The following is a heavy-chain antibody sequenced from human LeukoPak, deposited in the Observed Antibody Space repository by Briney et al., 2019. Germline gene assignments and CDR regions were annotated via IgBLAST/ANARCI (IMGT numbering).Heavy chain of an antibody. CDR1: GGTFSSYA. V-gene: IGHV1-69*04. Sequence: ASVKVSRKASGGTFSSYAISWVRQAPEQGLEWMGRIIPILGIANYAQKFQGRVTITADKSTSTAYMELSSLRSEDTAVYYCASAAMVRGDTNFDYWGQGTLVTVSS. CDR3: ASAAMVRGDTNFDY. J-gene: IGHJ4*02. D-gene: IGHD3-10*01. CDR2: IIPILGIA.